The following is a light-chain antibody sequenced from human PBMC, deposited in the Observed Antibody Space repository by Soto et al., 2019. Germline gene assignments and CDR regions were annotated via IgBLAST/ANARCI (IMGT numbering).Light chain of an antibody. V-gene: IGLV2-14*03. CDR1: SRDVGGFNY. Sequence: QSVLTQPASVSGSPGQSIAISCAGTSRDVGGFNYVSWYQQHPGKAPKLMIYDVTSQPSGVSNRFSGSKSCNTASLAISALQDEDEDDYYCSSCTSSSTWVFGGGTKVTVL. J-gene: IGLJ3*02. CDR3: SSCTSSSTWV. CDR2: DVT.